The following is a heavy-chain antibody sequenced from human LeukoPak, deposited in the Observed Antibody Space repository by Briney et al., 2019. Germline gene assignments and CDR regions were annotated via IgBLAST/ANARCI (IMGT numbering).Heavy chain of an antibody. D-gene: IGHD2-2*01. CDR2: INPSGGST. V-gene: IGHV1-46*01. CDR1: GFTFTGYY. J-gene: IGHJ6*03. Sequence: ASVKVSCKASGFTFTGYYMHWVRQAPGQGLEWMGIINPSGGSTSYAQKFQGRVTMTRDTSTSTVYMELSSLRSEDTAVYYCARGYCSSTSCFRYYYMDVWGKGTTVTISS. CDR3: ARGYCSSTSCFRYYYMDV.